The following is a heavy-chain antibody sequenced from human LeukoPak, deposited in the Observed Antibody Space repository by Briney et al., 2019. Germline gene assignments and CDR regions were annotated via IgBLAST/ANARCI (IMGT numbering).Heavy chain of an antibody. J-gene: IGHJ4*02. V-gene: IGHV4-4*07. CDR2: IYTSGST. CDR1: GGSISSYY. D-gene: IGHD3-22*01. CDR3: ARDTYYDSSGYYYFDY. Sequence: SETLSLTCTVSGGSISSYYWSWIRQPAGKGLEWIGRIYTSGSTNYNPSLKSRVTISVDTSKNQFSLKLSSVTAADTAVYYCARDTYYDSSGYYYFDYWGQGTLVTVSS.